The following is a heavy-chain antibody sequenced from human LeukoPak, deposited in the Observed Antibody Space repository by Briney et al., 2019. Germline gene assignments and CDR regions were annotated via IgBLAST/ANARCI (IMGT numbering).Heavy chain of an antibody. J-gene: IGHJ6*03. D-gene: IGHD3-3*01. CDR2: IYTSGST. CDR3: ARDLPYYDFWSGRAFYYYYMDV. CDR1: GGSISSYY. Sequence: SETLSLTCTVSGGSISSYYWSWIRQPAGKGLEWIGRIYTSGSTNYNPSLKSRVTMSVDTPKNQFSLKLSSVTAADTAVYYCARDLPYYDFWSGRAFYYYYMDVWGKGTTVTVSS. V-gene: IGHV4-4*07.